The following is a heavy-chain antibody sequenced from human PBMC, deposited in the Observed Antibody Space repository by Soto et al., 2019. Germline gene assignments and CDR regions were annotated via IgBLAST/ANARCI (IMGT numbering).Heavy chain of an antibody. CDR3: AREGFLSIYSAYSWFDP. D-gene: IGHD3-3*01. J-gene: IGHJ5*02. Sequence: PSQTLYSPVPSPETVSLVTELLGTGSGSPHREASSGWGGHITGPSGNDYAVSVKSRITISADTSNNQFSLRLNSVTPEDTAVYYCAREGFLSIYSAYSWFDPWGQGTLVTVSS. V-gene: IGHV6-1*01. CDR2: HITGPSGN. CDR1: ETVSLVTELL.